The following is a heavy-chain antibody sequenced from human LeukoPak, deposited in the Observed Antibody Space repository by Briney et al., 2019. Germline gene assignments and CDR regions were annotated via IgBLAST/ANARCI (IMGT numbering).Heavy chain of an antibody. Sequence: PGGSLRLSCATSGFTFINYGMHWVRQAPGKGLEWVAVIWYDGTNKYYADSVKGRFTISRDNSKNTLYLQMNSLRADDTAVYYCAKDHRGTTVTNYFDYWGQGTLVTVSS. CDR2: IWYDGTNK. CDR1: GFTFINYG. V-gene: IGHV3-33*06. J-gene: IGHJ4*02. D-gene: IGHD4-17*01. CDR3: AKDHRGTTVTNYFDY.